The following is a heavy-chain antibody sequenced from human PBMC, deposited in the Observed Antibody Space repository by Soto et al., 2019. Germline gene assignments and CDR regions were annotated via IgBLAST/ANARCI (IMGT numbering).Heavy chain of an antibody. CDR1: GGTFSSYA. J-gene: IGHJ4*02. Sequence: QVQLVQSGAEVKKPGSSVKVSCKASGGTFSSYAISWVRQAPGQGLEWMGGIIPIFGTANYAQKFQGRVTITADESTSTAYMELSNLRSEDTAVYYCARINSSGWYEAIDYWGQGTLVTVSS. D-gene: IGHD6-19*01. V-gene: IGHV1-69*12. CDR3: ARINSSGWYEAIDY. CDR2: IIPIFGTA.